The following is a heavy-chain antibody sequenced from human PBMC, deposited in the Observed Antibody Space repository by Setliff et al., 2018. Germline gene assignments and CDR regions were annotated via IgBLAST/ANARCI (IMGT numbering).Heavy chain of an antibody. CDR2: VYHSGSS. CDR1: GYPISRGFY. Sequence: NPSETLSLTCTVSGYPISRGFYWGWTRQSPGKGLEWIGSVYHSGSSYQNPSLRSRIAVSVDTSKNQFSLRLNSVTAADTAVYFCARAAARAEYSDTSAYLPFDFWGLGTLVTVSS. D-gene: IGHD3-16*01. J-gene: IGHJ4*02. CDR3: ARAAARAEYSDTSAYLPFDF. V-gene: IGHV4-38-2*02.